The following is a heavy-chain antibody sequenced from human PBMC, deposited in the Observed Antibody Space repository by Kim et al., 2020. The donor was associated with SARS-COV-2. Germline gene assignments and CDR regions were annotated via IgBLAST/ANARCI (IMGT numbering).Heavy chain of an antibody. Sequence: SETLSLTCTVSGGSISSSSYYWGWIRQPPGKGLEWIGSIYYSGSTYYNPSLKSRVTISVDTSKNQFSLKLSSVTAADTAVYYCARLGGAKQQLVQDYWGQGTLVTVSS. CDR2: IYYSGST. CDR3: ARLGGAKQQLVQDY. J-gene: IGHJ4*02. CDR1: GGSISSSSYY. D-gene: IGHD6-13*01. V-gene: IGHV4-39*01.